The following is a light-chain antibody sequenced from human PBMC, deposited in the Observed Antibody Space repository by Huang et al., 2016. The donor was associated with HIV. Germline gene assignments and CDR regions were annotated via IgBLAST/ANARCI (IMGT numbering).Light chain of an antibody. CDR2: AAS. CDR3: QQSYNPPYT. J-gene: IGKJ2*01. Sequence: DIQMTQSPSSLSASVGDRVTITCRASQSINKFLNWDRQRTGEAPKLLISAASSFQGGVPSRFSGSGAETDFTLTISRLQPEDVATYYCQQSYNPPYTFGQGTKLEI. V-gene: IGKV1-39*01. CDR1: QSINKF.